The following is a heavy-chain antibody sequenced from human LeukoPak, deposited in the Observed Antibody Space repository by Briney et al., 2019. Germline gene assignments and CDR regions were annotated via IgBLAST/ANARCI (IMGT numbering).Heavy chain of an antibody. D-gene: IGHD3-10*01. J-gene: IGHJ4*02. V-gene: IGHV1-2*02. Sequence: ASVKVSCKASGYTFTGYYMHWVRQAPGQGLEWMGWINPNSGGTNYAQKFQGRVTMTRDTSISTAYMELSRLRSDDTAVYYCARALYYGSGSYSHYRGQGTLVTVSS. CDR1: GYTFTGYY. CDR2: INPNSGGT. CDR3: ARALYYGSGSYSHY.